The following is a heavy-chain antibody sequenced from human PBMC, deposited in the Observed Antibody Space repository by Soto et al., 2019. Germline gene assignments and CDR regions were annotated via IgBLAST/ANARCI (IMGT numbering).Heavy chain of an antibody. CDR3: ARVGPWVPYYYDSSPYTFENWFDP. V-gene: IGHV4-38-2*01. Sequence: NPSETLSLTCAVSGYSISSGYYWGWLRQPPGKGLECIGSIYHGGSTYYNPSLNSRVTLSIDMTNNHVSLILNSVTAADTAVYYCARVGPWVPYYYDSSPYTFENWFDPWGQGTLVTVSS. CDR2: IYHGGST. CDR1: GYSISSGYY. J-gene: IGHJ5*02. D-gene: IGHD3-22*01.